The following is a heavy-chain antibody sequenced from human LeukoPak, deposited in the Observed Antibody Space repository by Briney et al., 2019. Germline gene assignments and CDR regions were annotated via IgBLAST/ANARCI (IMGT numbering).Heavy chain of an antibody. D-gene: IGHD2/OR15-2a*01. Sequence: SVKVSCKASGGTFSSYAISWVRQDPGEGLEWMGRIIPILGIANYAQKFQGRVTITADKSTSTVSMELSSLRSEDTAVYYCARDRSRSYLDYWGQGTLVTVSS. CDR2: IIPILGIA. CDR3: ARDRSRSYLDY. V-gene: IGHV1-69*04. J-gene: IGHJ4*02. CDR1: GGTFSSYA.